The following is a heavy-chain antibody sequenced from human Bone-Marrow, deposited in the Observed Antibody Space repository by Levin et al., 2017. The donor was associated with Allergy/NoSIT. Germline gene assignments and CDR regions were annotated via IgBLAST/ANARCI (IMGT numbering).Heavy chain of an antibody. D-gene: IGHD3-3*01. CDR3: ARQLGNFWSGYNYFDY. Sequence: LSLTCVGSGFIFGDFGLHWVRQAPGKGLEWVSYIGSSGSTIYYADSVKGRFTISRDNAKNSLYLQMNSLRAEDTAVYYCARQLGNFWSGYNYFDYWGQGTLVTVSS. CDR1: GFIFGDFG. J-gene: IGHJ4*02. CDR2: IGSSGSTI. V-gene: IGHV3-48*03.